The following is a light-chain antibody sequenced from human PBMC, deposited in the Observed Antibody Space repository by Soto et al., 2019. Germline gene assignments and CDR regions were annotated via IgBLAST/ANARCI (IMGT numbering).Light chain of an antibody. V-gene: IGKV1-39*01. J-gene: IGKJ1*01. Sequence: DLPMTQSPSSLSASVGDRVTITCRASQSISSYLNWYRQKPGKAPKLLIYAASSLQSGVPSRFSGSGSGTDFTLTISSLQPEDFATYYCQQSYSTPPTFGQGTKVEIK. CDR2: AAS. CDR1: QSISSY. CDR3: QQSYSTPPT.